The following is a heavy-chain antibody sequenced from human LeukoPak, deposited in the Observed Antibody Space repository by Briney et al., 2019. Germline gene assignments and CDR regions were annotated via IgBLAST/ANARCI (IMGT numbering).Heavy chain of an antibody. Sequence: GGSLRLSCAASGFTFSSYAMSWVRQAPGKGLEWVSAISGSGSSTYYADSVKGRFTISRDNSKNTLYLQMNSLRAEDTAVYYCAKVFGRVGTFDYWGQGALVTVSS. V-gene: IGHV3-23*01. CDR1: GFTFSSYA. J-gene: IGHJ4*02. CDR3: AKVFGRVGTFDY. CDR2: ISGSGSST. D-gene: IGHD3-3*01.